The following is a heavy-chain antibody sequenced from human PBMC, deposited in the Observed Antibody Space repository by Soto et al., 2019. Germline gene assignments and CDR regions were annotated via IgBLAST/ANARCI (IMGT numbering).Heavy chain of an antibody. CDR1: GFTFSSYS. CDR2: ISSSSSYI. V-gene: IGHV3-21*01. Sequence: PWGSLRLSCAACGFTFSSYSINWFRQAPGKGLEWVSSISSSSSYIYYADSVKGRFTISRDKAKNSLYLQMNSLRAKDTAVYYCETESRIQDPVGASDIWGQGTMVTVS. J-gene: IGHJ3*02. CDR3: ETESRIQDPVGASDI.